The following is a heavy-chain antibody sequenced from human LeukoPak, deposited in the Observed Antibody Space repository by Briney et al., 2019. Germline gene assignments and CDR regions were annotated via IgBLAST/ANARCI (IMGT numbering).Heavy chain of an antibody. D-gene: IGHD6-13*01. Sequence: SGPTLVKPTQTLTLTCTFSGFSLSTSGVGVGWIRQPPGKALEWLALIYWDDDKRYSPSLKSRLTITKDTSKNQVVLTMTNMDPVDNATYYRAHPPGIAAAGPPRWFEPWGQGTLVTVSS. CDR2: IYWDDDK. CDR1: GFSLSTSGVG. J-gene: IGHJ5*02. V-gene: IGHV2-5*02. CDR3: AHPPGIAAAGPPRWFEP.